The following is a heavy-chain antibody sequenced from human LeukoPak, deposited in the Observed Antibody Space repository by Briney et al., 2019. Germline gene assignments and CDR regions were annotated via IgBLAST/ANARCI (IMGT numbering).Heavy chain of an antibody. Sequence: GESLKISCKASGYSFTSYWIGWVRQMPGKGLEWMGIIYPGDSNARYSPSFQGQVTISADTSINTAYLQWSSLKASDTAMYYCARRFFDYYGMDVWGQGTTVTVSS. V-gene: IGHV5-51*01. CDR3: ARRFFDYYGMDV. J-gene: IGHJ6*02. CDR2: IYPGDSNA. CDR1: GYSFTSYW. D-gene: IGHD3-9*01.